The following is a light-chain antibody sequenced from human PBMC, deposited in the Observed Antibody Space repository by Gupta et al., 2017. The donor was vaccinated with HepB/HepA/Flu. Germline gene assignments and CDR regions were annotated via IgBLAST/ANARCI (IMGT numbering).Light chain of an antibody. V-gene: IGLV2-14*01. CDR2: DGS. Sequence: QPALTQPASVSGSPGQSITISCTGTSSDVGGYNYVSWYQQHPGKAHKLMIYDGSNRPSGVSNRFSGSKSGNTASLTISGLQAEDEADYYCCSYTSSSTLRNYVFGTGTKVTVL. CDR3: CSYTSSSTLRNYV. J-gene: IGLJ1*01. CDR1: SSDVGGYNY.